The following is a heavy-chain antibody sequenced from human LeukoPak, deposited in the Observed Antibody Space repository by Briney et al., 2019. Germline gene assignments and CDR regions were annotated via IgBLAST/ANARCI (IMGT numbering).Heavy chain of an antibody. CDR1: GYTFTSYG. CDR2: ISSYNGNT. Sequence: GASVKVSCKASGYTFTSYGISWVRQAPGQGLEWMGWISSYNGNTNYAQKLQGRVTMTTDTSTSTAYMELRSLRSDDTAVYYCARDQGHYYDSSGYYGSRYWGQGTLVTVSS. D-gene: IGHD3-22*01. CDR3: ARDQGHYYDSSGYYGSRY. V-gene: IGHV1-18*01. J-gene: IGHJ4*02.